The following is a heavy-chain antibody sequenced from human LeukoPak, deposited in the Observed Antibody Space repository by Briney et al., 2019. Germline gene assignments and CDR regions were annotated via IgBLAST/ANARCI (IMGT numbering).Heavy chain of an antibody. J-gene: IGHJ4*02. CDR2: ISVYTGKT. CDR1: GYTFTNYG. D-gene: IGHD4-17*01. CDR3: AKDRGWQYADYETVAVEH. Sequence: GSVKVSCKASGYTFTNYGISWVRQAPGQGLEWMGWISVYTGKTYHAQKFQARVTMTTDTSTTTAYMELRSLRSDDTAVYYCAKDRGWQYADYETVAVEHWGQGTLVTVSS. V-gene: IGHV1-18*01.